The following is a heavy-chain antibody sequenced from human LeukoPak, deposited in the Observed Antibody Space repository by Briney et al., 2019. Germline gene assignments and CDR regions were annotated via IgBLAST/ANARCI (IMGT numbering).Heavy chain of an antibody. CDR3: ARTWGSLDY. CDR1: GYPFTSYD. CDR2: MNPNSGNT. V-gene: IGHV1-8*01. J-gene: IGHJ4*02. D-gene: IGHD7-27*01. Sequence: ASVKVSCKASGYPFTSYDINWVRQATGQGLEWMGWMNPNSGNTGYAQKFQGRVTTTRDTSISTAYMELSSLRSDDTAVYYCARTWGSLDYWGQGALVTVSS.